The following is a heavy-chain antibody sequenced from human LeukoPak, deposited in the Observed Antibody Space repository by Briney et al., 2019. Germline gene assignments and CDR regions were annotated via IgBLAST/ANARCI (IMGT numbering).Heavy chain of an antibody. CDR1: GYTFTGYY. V-gene: IGHV1-2*02. Sequence: ASVKVSCKASGYTFTGYYMHWVRQAPGQGLEWMGWINPNSGGTNYAQKFQGRVTMTRDTSISTAYMELSRLRSDDTAVYYCARVSQGRYFDWLFAFDIWGQGTMVTVSS. CDR3: ARVSQGRYFDWLFAFDI. J-gene: IGHJ3*02. CDR2: INPNSGGT. D-gene: IGHD3-9*01.